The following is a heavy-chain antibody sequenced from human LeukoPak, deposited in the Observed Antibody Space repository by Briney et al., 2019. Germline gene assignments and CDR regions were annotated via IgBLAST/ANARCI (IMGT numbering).Heavy chain of an antibody. CDR2: IGTAGDT. D-gene: IGHD4-17*01. Sequence: PGGSLRLSCAASGFTFSSYDMHWVRQATGKGLEWVSAIGTAGDTYYPGSVKGRFTISRDNAKNSLYLQMNSLRAEDTAVYYCARATSDYGDYGFDYWGQGTLVTVSS. CDR1: GFTFSSYD. CDR3: ARATSDYGDYGFDY. V-gene: IGHV3-13*01. J-gene: IGHJ4*02.